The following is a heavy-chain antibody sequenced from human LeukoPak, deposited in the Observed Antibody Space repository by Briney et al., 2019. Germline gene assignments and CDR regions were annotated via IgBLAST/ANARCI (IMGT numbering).Heavy chain of an antibody. Sequence: GGSLRLSCAASGFTFSTYLMNWVRQAPGKGLEWVSSISSSSDYVYYVDSVKGRFTISRDNAKNSLFLQMNSLRAEDTAVYFCARGNIKFDYWGRGTLVTVSS. CDR1: GFTFSTYL. J-gene: IGHJ4*02. V-gene: IGHV3-21*01. CDR3: ARGNIKFDY. CDR2: ISSSSDYV.